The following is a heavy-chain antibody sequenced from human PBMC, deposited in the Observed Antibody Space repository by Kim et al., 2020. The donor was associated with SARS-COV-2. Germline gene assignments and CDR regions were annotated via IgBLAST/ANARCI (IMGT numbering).Heavy chain of an antibody. CDR3: ARVDTIFGVGINAFDI. CDR2: IYYSGST. Sequence: SETLSITCTVSGCSISSGGYYWSWIRQQPGKGLEWIGYIYYSGSTYYNPSLESRVTISVDTSKNQFSLKLSSVTAADTAVYYCARVDTIFGVGINAFDI. V-gene: IGHV4-31*03. J-gene: IGHJ3*02. D-gene: IGHD3-3*01. CDR1: GCSISSGGYY.